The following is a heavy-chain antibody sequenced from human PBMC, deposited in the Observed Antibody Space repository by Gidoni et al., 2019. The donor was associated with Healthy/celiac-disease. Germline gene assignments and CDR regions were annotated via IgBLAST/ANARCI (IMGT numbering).Heavy chain of an antibody. CDR3: ARVGKEDDFWSGYPPYYFDY. V-gene: IGHV1-69*06. Sequence: QVQLVQSGAEVKKPGSSVKVSCKASGGTFSSYAISWVRQAPGQGLEWMGGIIPIFGTANYAQKFQGRVTITADKSTSTAYMELSSLRSEDTAVYYCARVGKEDDFWSGYPPYYFDYWGQGTLVTVSS. D-gene: IGHD3-3*01. J-gene: IGHJ4*02. CDR1: GGTFSSYA. CDR2: IIPIFGTA.